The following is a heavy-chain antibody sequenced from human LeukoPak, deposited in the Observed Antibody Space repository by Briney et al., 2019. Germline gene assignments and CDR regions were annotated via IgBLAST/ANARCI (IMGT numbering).Heavy chain of an antibody. Sequence: PSETLSLTCTVSGGSISSFYWSWIRRPAGKGLEWIGRLYDTGSTTYNPSLKSRVTMSLDTSKNQFSLKLTSLTAADTAVYFCARVPDNWYFDLWGRGTLVTVSS. J-gene: IGHJ2*01. CDR2: LYDTGST. CDR1: GGSISSFY. V-gene: IGHV4-4*07. D-gene: IGHD1-14*01. CDR3: ARVPDNWYFDL.